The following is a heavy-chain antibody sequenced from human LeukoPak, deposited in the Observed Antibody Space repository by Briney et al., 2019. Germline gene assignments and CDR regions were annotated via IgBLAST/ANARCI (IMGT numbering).Heavy chain of an antibody. CDR1: GFTFSSYG. D-gene: IGHD2-2*01. Sequence: GGSLRLSCAASGFTFSSYGMHWVRQAPGKGLEWVAVISYDGSNKYYADSVKGRFTISRDNAKNSLYLQMNSLRAEDTAVYYCARGGQEASLELHQLPPLYFDYWGQGTLVTVSS. V-gene: IGHV3-30*03. CDR3: ARGGQEASLELHQLPPLYFDY. J-gene: IGHJ4*02. CDR2: ISYDGSNK.